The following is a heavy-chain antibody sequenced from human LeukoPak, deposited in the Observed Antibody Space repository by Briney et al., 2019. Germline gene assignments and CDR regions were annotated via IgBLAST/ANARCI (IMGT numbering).Heavy chain of an antibody. CDR2: INHSGST. V-gene: IGHV4-30-2*01. J-gene: IGHJ6*03. D-gene: IGHD2-15*01. CDR3: ARGLKDIVVVVAAKEDKNGRGYYYMDV. CDR1: GGSISSGGYY. Sequence: PSQTLSLTCTVSGGSISSGGYYWSWIRQPPGKGLEWIGEINHSGSTNYNPSLKSRVTISVDTSKNQFSLKLSSVTAADTAVYYCARGLKDIVVVVAAKEDKNGRGYYYMDVWGKGTTVTVSS.